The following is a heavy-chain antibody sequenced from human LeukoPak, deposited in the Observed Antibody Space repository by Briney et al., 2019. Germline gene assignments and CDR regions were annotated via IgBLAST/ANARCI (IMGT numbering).Heavy chain of an antibody. CDR1: GGSISSSSYY. V-gene: IGHV4-39*01. CDR3: AKTYYYDSSGAPSGPNFAY. J-gene: IGHJ4*02. CDR2: IYYSGGT. D-gene: IGHD3-22*01. Sequence: SETLSLTCTVSGGSISSSSYYWGWIRQPPGKGLEWIGSIYYSGGTYYNPSLKSRVTISVDTSKNQFSLKLSSVTAADTAVYYCAKTYYYDSSGAPSGPNFAYWGQGTLVTVSS.